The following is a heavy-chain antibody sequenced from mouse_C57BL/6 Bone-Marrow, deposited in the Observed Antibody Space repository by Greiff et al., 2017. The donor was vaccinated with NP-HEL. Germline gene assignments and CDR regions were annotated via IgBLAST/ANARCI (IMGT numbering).Heavy chain of an antibody. J-gene: IGHJ3*01. Sequence: DVMLVESGGGLVQPGESLKLSCESNEYEFPSHDMSWVRKTPEKRLELVAAINSDGGSTYYPDTMERRFIISRDNTKKTLYLQMSSLRSEDTALYYCARANWDSAWFAYWGQGTLVTVSA. D-gene: IGHD4-1*01. V-gene: IGHV5-2*01. CDR3: ARANWDSAWFAY. CDR1: EYEFPSHD. CDR2: INSDGGST.